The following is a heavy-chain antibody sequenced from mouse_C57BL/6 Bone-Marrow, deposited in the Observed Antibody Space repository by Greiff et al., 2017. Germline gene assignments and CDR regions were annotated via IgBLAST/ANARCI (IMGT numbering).Heavy chain of an antibody. J-gene: IGHJ3*01. V-gene: IGHV5-6*01. CDR2: ISSGGSYT. D-gene: IGHD4-1*01. CDR1: GFTFSSYG. CDR3: ARLNWAWFAY. Sequence: EVQRVESGGDLVKPGGSLKLSCAASGFTFSSYGMSWVRQTPDKRLEWVATISSGGSYTYYPDSVKGRFTLSRDNAKNTLYLQMSSLKSEDTARYYCARLNWAWFAYWGQGTLVTVSA.